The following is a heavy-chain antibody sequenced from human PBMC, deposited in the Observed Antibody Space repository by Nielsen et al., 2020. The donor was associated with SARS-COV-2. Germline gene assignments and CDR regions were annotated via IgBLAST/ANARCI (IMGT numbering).Heavy chain of an antibody. V-gene: IGHV4-34*01. D-gene: IGHD2-2*01. CDR3: ARGDLVVVPSPILGLGPFFYYFYLDV. J-gene: IGHJ6*03. CDR1: GFTFSDSY. CDR2: VSHSGSI. Sequence: GSLRLSCAASGFTFSDSYMSWIRQSPGKGLEWIGEVSHSGSINYNPSLKSRVTLSMDKSKRQFSLRLTSVSAADTAVYFCARGDLVVVPSPILGLGPFFYYFYLDVWGKGTTVIVSS.